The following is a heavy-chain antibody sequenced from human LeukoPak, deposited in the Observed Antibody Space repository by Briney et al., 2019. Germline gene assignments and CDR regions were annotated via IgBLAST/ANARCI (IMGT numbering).Heavy chain of an antibody. Sequence: ASVKVSCKASGYTFTGYYMHWVRQAPGQGLEWMGWINPNSGGTNYAQKFQGRVTMTRDTSISTAYVELSRLRSDDTAVYYCARAHLAYYYDSSGYPPTDYWGQGTLVTVSS. CDR3: ARAHLAYYYDSSGYPPTDY. D-gene: IGHD3-22*01. V-gene: IGHV1-2*02. J-gene: IGHJ4*02. CDR2: INPNSGGT. CDR1: GYTFTGYY.